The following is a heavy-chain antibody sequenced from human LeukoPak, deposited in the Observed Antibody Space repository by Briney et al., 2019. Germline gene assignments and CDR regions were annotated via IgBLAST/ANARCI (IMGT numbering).Heavy chain of an antibody. D-gene: IGHD2-2*01. V-gene: IGHV3-30*04. J-gene: IGHJ6*02. Sequence: GGSLRLSCAASGFTFNTYTMNWVRQAPGKGLEWVAVISYDGSNKYYADSVKGRFTISRDNSKNTLYLQMNSLRAEDTAVYYCARVWAAMYYYYYGMDVWGQGTTVTVSS. CDR2: ISYDGSNK. CDR1: GFTFNTYT. CDR3: ARVWAAMYYYYYGMDV.